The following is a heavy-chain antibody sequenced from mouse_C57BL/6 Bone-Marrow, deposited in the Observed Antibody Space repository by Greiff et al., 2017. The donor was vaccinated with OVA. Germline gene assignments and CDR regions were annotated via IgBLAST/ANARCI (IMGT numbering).Heavy chain of an antibody. V-gene: IGHV5-6*01. CDR3: ARSVVPFDY. Sequence: EVKVVESGGDLVKPGGSLKLSCAASGFTFSSYGKSWVRQTPDKRLEWVATISSGGSYTYYPDSVKGRFTISRDNAKNTLYLQMSSLKSEDTAMYYCARSVVPFDYWGQGTTLTVSS. CDR2: ISSGGSYT. D-gene: IGHD1-1*01. J-gene: IGHJ2*01. CDR1: GFTFSSYG.